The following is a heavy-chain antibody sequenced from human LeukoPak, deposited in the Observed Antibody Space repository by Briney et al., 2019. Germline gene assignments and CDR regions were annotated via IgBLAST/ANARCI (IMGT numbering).Heavy chain of an antibody. CDR2: IWYDGRNK. D-gene: IGHD6-19*01. J-gene: IGHJ6*02. CDR1: GFTFSSYG. V-gene: IGHV3-33*01. Sequence: GGSLRLSCAASGFTFSSYGMHWVRQAPGKGLEWVAVIWYDGRNKYYADSVKGRFTISRDNSKNTLYLQMNSLRAEDTAVYYCARDRGVSSGWPLLTNYYGMDVWGQGTTVTVSS. CDR3: ARDRGVSSGWPLLTNYYGMDV.